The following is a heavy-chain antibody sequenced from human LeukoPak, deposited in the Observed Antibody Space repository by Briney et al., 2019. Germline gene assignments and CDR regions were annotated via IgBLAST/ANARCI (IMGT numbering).Heavy chain of an antibody. Sequence: ASVKVSCKASGGTFSSYAISWVRQAPGQGLEWMGGIIPIFGTANYAQKFQGRVTITADESTSTAYMEPSSLRSEDTAVYYCARAPYSSGWYHTIDYWGQGTLVTVSS. V-gene: IGHV1-69*13. CDR1: GGTFSSYA. J-gene: IGHJ4*02. CDR2: IIPIFGTA. CDR3: ARAPYSSGWYHTIDY. D-gene: IGHD6-19*01.